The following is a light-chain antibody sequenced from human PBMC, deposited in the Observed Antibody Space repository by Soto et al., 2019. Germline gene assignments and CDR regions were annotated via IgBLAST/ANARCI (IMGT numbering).Light chain of an antibody. CDR3: QQSYRTPLT. Sequence: DIQMTQSPSSLSASVGDRVTITCRASQSISNNLNWYQQKPGKAPRLLIYAASSLQSGVPSRFSGSGSGTDFTLVINSLQPEDFTTYYCQQSYRTPLTFGGGTKVEIK. CDR1: QSISNN. V-gene: IGKV1-39*01. CDR2: AAS. J-gene: IGKJ4*01.